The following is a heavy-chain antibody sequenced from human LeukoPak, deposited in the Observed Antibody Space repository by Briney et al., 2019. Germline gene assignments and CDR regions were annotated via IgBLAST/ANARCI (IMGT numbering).Heavy chain of an antibody. J-gene: IGHJ5*02. D-gene: IGHD5-24*01. V-gene: IGHV4-34*01. CDR3: SRGRDRSKAGDL. CDR1: GGSCDDYY. CDR2: NHPSEIF. Sequence: SVTESLICAVHGGSCDDYYCCWIRKPTGERLEWLAENHPSEIFYYNSSLMSPVPISLETSKSQFSLRLTSLTAGARACYFLSRGRDRSKAGDLWGQGSLVTVSS.